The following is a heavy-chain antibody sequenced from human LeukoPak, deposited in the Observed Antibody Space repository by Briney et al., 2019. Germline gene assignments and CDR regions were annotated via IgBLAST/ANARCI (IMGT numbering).Heavy chain of an antibody. CDR3: ARGAVAAADPYYYYYYMDV. D-gene: IGHD6-13*01. V-gene: IGHV4-4*07. CDR2: IYTSGST. CDR1: GGSISSYY. Sequence: PSETLSLTCTVSGGSISSYYWSWIRQPAGKGLEWIGRIYTSGSTNYNPSLKSRVTMSVDTSKNQFSLKLSSVTAADTAVYYCARGAVAAADPYYYYYYMDVWGKGTTVTVSS. J-gene: IGHJ6*03.